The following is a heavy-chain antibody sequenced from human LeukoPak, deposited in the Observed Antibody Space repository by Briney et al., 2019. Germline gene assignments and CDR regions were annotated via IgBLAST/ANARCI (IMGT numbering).Heavy chain of an antibody. J-gene: IGHJ5*02. CDR3: AAGDTLVRGVIIPFAP. Sequence: SVKVSCKASGFTLINSAVQWVRQARGQRLERVGWIIVGSGQTRYAQKAQERVTITRDMSTSTAFLELSSLRSEDSAVYYCAAGDTLVRGVIIPFAPWGQGTLVTVSS. V-gene: IGHV1-58*01. CDR1: GFTLINSA. D-gene: IGHD3-10*01. CDR2: IIVGSGQT.